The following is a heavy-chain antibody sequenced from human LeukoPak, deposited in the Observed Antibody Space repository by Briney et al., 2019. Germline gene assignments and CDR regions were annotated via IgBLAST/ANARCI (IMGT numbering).Heavy chain of an antibody. CDR2: IYSGGST. Sequence: GGSLRLSCAASGFTVSSNYMSWVRQAPGKGLEWVSVIYSGGSTYYADSVRGRFTISRDNSKNTLYLQMNSLRAEDTAVYYCARLNMVRGVSFDYWGQGTLVTVSS. D-gene: IGHD3-10*01. CDR3: ARLNMVRGVSFDY. V-gene: IGHV3-53*01. J-gene: IGHJ4*02. CDR1: GFTVSSNY.